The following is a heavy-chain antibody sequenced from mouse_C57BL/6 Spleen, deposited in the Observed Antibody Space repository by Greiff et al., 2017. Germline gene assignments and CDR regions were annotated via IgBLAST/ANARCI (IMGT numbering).Heavy chain of an antibody. J-gene: IGHJ1*03. Sequence: EVMLVESEGGLVQPGSSMKLSCTASGFTFSDYYMAWVRQVPEKGLEWVANINYDGSSTYYLDSLKSRFIISRDNAKNILYLQMSSLKSEDTATYYCARDRGSSYRYFDVWGTGTTVTVSS. CDR3: ARDRGSSYRYFDV. D-gene: IGHD1-1*01. CDR1: GFTFSDYY. V-gene: IGHV5-16*01. CDR2: INYDGSST.